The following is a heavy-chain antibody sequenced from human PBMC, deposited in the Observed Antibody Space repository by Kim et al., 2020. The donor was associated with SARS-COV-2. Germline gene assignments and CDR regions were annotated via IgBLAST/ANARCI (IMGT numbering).Heavy chain of an antibody. J-gene: IGHJ3*02. V-gene: IGHV1-2*04. Sequence: ASVKVSCKASGYTFTGYYMHWVRQAPGQGLEWMGWINPNSGGTNYAQKFQGWVTMTRDTSISTAYMELSRLRSDDTAVYYCARSCSSTSCYTLDAFDIWGQGTMVTVSS. CDR3: ARSCSSTSCYTLDAFDI. CDR1: GYTFTGYY. D-gene: IGHD2-2*02. CDR2: INPNSGGT.